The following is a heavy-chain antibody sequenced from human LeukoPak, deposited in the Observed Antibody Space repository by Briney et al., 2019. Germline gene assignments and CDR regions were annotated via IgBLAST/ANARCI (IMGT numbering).Heavy chain of an antibody. D-gene: IGHD2-21*01. CDR2: ISGTGGAT. CDR3: VKDPRDTYGTNWFIS. V-gene: IGHV3-23*01. Sequence: GGSLRLSCVASGFSFGNYAMSWVRQAPGKGLQWVSQISGTGGATWYAGFARDRFTISRDNSKKTLYLQMSGLRVEDTAMYYCVKDPRDTYGTNWFISWGQGTLLIVSS. J-gene: IGHJ5*01. CDR1: GFSFGNYA.